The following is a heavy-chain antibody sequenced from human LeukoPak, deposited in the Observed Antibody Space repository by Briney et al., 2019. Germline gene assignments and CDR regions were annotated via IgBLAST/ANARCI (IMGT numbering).Heavy chain of an antibody. D-gene: IGHD1-26*01. Sequence: GGSLRLSCAASGFTFSSYGMHWVRQAPGKGLEWVSFIQYDGSHKYYADSAKGRFTISRDNSKNTLFLQMNSLRGEDTAVYFCAKAGGIHYPDHFDPWGQGTLVTVSS. CDR2: IQYDGSHK. CDR3: AKAGGIHYPDHFDP. CDR1: GFTFSSYG. J-gene: IGHJ5*02. V-gene: IGHV3-30*02.